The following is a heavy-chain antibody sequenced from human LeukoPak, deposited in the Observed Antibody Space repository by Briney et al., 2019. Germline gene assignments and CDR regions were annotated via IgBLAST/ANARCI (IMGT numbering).Heavy chain of an antibody. J-gene: IGHJ5*02. D-gene: IGHD4-17*01. Sequence: PSETLSLTCTVSGGSISDYYWSWIRQPPRKGLEWIGYIYSSGSTTYDPSLESRVTISLDTSKNQVSLKLSSVTAADTAIYFCARGHYDLAPWGQGILVTVSS. CDR3: ARGHYDLAP. CDR1: GGSISDYY. CDR2: IYSSGST. V-gene: IGHV4-59*01.